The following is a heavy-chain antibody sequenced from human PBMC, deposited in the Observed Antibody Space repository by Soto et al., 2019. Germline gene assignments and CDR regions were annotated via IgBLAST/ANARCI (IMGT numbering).Heavy chain of an antibody. CDR1: GGCISSDY. J-gene: IGHJ6*02. D-gene: IGHD3-10*01. CDR2: VHHSWGS. V-gene: IGHV4-59*08. Sequence: QVQLQESGPGLVKPSETMSLSCTVSGGCISSDYWSWLRQSPGKRMEWIGYVHHSWGSSYNPSLQSRVAISLDTSKSQFSLKVTSVTATDTAVYYCARQGFGPLHGLVDVWGQGTTVTVSS. CDR3: ARQGFGPLHGLVDV.